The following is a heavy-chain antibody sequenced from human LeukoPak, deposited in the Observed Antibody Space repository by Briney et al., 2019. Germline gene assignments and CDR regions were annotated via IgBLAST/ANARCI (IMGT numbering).Heavy chain of an antibody. V-gene: IGHV1-46*01. CDR3: AIASEWENWYFDL. CDR2: INPSGGST. Sequence: ASVKVSCKASGYTFTSYYMHWVRQAPGQGLEWMGIINPSGGSTSYAQKFQGRVTMTRDTSTSTVYMELSSLRSEDTAVYYCAIASEWENWYFDLWGRGTLVTVSS. J-gene: IGHJ2*01. D-gene: IGHD1-26*01. CDR1: GYTFTSYY.